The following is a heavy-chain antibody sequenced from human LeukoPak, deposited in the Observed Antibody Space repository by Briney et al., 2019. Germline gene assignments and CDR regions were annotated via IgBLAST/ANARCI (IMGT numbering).Heavy chain of an antibody. Sequence: GGSLRLSCAASGFTFSSYGMHWVRQAPGKGLEWVAVIWYDGSNKYYADSVKGRFTISRDNSKNTLYLQMNSLRAEDTAVYYCARDRLRYSSGWYAPADYWGQGTLVTVSS. D-gene: IGHD6-19*01. J-gene: IGHJ4*02. CDR3: ARDRLRYSSGWYAPADY. CDR1: GFTFSSYG. V-gene: IGHV3-33*01. CDR2: IWYDGSNK.